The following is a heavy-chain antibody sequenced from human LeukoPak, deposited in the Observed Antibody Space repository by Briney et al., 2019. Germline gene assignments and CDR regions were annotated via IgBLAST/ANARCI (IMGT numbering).Heavy chain of an antibody. CDR2: IYYSGST. Sequence: SETLSLTCTVSGGSISSYYWSWIRQPPGKGLEWIGYIYYSGSTNYNPSLKSRVTISVDTSKNQFSLKLSSVTAADTAVYYCARRAAAGNGYYYYYYMDVWGKGTTVTVSS. D-gene: IGHD6-13*01. CDR3: ARRAAAGNGYYYYYYMDV. V-gene: IGHV4-59*01. CDR1: GGSISSYY. J-gene: IGHJ6*03.